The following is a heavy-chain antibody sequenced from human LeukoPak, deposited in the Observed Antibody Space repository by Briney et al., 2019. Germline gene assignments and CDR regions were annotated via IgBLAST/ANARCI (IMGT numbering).Heavy chain of an antibody. CDR2: ISSSSSYI. D-gene: IGHD4-17*01. J-gene: IGHJ4*02. CDR3: ARENDDYGDFSDY. V-gene: IGHV3-21*01. CDR1: GFTFSSYA. Sequence: GGSLRLSCAASGFTFSSYAMSWVRQAPGKGLEWVSSISSSSSYIYYADSVKGRFTISRDNAKNSLYLQMNSLRAEDTAVYYCARENDDYGDFSDYWGQGTLVTVSS.